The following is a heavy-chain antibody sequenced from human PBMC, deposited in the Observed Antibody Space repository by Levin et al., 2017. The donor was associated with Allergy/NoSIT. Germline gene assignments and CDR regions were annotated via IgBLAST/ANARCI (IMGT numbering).Heavy chain of an antibody. V-gene: IGHV4-34*01. CDR3: ARAQVVVVPAATGYFWYFDR. CDR1: GGSFSGYY. CDR2: ISHSGST. D-gene: IGHD2-2*01. J-gene: IGHJ2*01. Sequence: SQTLSLTCAVYGGSFSGYYWSWIRQPPGKGLEWIGEISHSGSTNYNPSLKSRVTISVDTSKNQFSLKLSSVTAADMAVYYCARAQVVVVPAATGYFWYFDRWGRGTLVTVSS.